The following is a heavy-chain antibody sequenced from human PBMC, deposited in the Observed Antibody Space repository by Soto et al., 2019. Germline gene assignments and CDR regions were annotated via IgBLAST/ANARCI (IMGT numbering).Heavy chain of an antibody. J-gene: IGHJ6*02. V-gene: IGHV4-59*01. D-gene: IGHD6-19*01. CDR1: GGSISTYY. CDR3: ASDRSSGWDQGYGMDV. Sequence: SETLSLTCTVSGGSISTYYWSWIRQPPGKGLEWIGYIYYSGSTSYNPSLKSRVTISVDTSKNQFSLELRSVTAADTAVYYCASDRSSGWDQGYGMDVWGQGTTVTVSS. CDR2: IYYSGST.